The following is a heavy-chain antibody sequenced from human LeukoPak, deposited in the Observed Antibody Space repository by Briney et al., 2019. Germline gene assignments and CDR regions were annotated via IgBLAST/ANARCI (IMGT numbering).Heavy chain of an antibody. CDR2: TYYSGST. CDR1: GGSISSYY. D-gene: IGHD4-17*01. J-gene: IGHJ4*02. CDR3: ARVRQTTVDY. V-gene: IGHV4-59*01. Sequence: SETLSLTCTVSGGSISSYYWSWIRQPPGKGLEWIGYTYYSGSTNYNPSLKSRVTISVDTSKNQFSLKLSSVTAADTAVYYCARVRQTTVDYWGQGTLVTVSS.